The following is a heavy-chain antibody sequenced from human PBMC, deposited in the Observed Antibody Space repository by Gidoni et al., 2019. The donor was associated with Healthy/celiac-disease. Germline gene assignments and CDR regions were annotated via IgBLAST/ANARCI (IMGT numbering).Heavy chain of an antibody. CDR3: ARDYVLSNYYDSSGYYFFDY. D-gene: IGHD3-22*01. V-gene: IGHV3-21*01. Sequence: EVQLVESGGGLVKPGGSLRLSCAASGFTFSSYSMTWVRQAPGKGLEWVSSISSSSSYIYYADSVKGRFTISRDNAKNSLYLQMNSLRAEDTAVYYCARDYVLSNYYDSSGYYFFDYWGQGTLVTVSS. CDR1: GFTFSSYS. CDR2: ISSSSSYI. J-gene: IGHJ4*02.